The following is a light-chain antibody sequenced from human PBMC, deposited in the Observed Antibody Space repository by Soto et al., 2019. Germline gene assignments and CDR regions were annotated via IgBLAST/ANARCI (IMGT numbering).Light chain of an antibody. J-gene: IGLJ1*01. CDR2: EVS. CDR1: SSDVGGYNY. Sequence: QSALTQPASVSESPGQSITISCTGTSSDVGGYNYVSWYQQHPGKAPKLMIYEVSNRPSGVSDRFFGSKSGNTASLTISGLQAEDEADYYCSSYTSTSTRDVFGTGTKLTVL. V-gene: IGLV2-14*01. CDR3: SSYTSTSTRDV.